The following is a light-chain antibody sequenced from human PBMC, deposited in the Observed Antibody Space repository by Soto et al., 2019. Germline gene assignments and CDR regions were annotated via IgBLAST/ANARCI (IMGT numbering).Light chain of an antibody. CDR1: QSVSSN. V-gene: IGKV3-15*01. CDR2: GAS. Sequence: EIVMTQSPATLSVSPGERATLSCRSSQSVSSNLALYQQKPGQAPRLLIYGASTRATGIPARFSGSGSGTEFTLTINSLEPEDSAVYYCQQYNNWPRTFGQGTKVDNK. J-gene: IGKJ1*01. CDR3: QQYNNWPRT.